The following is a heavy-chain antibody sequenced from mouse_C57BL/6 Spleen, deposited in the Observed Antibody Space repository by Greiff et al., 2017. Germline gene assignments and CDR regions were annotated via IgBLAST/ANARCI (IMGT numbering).Heavy chain of an antibody. V-gene: IGHV5-4*03. CDR3: ARAQTAQALYFDY. CDR2: ISDGGSYT. D-gene: IGHD3-2*02. J-gene: IGHJ2*01. Sequence: EVMLVESGGGLVKPGGSLKLSCAASGFTFSSYAMSWVRQTPEKRLEWVATISDGGSYTYYPDNVKGRFTISRDKAKNNLYLQMSHLKSEDTAMYYCARAQTAQALYFDYWGQGTTLTVSS. CDR1: GFTFSSYA.